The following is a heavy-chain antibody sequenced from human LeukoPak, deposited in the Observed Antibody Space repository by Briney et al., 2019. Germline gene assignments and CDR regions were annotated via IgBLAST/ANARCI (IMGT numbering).Heavy chain of an antibody. D-gene: IGHD3-22*01. Sequence: PSETLSPTCAVYGGSFSGYYWSWIRQPPGKGLEWIGEINHSGSTNYNPSLKSRVTISVDTSKNQFSLKLSSVTAADTAVYYCARRLSDSSGYYGYNPWGQGTLVTVSS. V-gene: IGHV4-34*01. CDR1: GGSFSGYY. CDR3: ARRLSDSSGYYGYNP. J-gene: IGHJ5*02. CDR2: INHSGST.